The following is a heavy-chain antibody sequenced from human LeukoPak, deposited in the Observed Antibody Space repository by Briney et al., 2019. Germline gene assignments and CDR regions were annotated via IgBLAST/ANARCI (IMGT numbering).Heavy chain of an antibody. Sequence: PSETLSLTCTVSGGAISSGDYFWSWIRQPPGKALEWIAYTYHRGSPFYKSSLKSRVTTSVDTSKNQFSLKLSSMTAADTAVYYCARLVCTSANCYAPSHLDSWGQGILVTVSS. V-gene: IGHV4-30-4*01. CDR1: GGAISSGDYF. J-gene: IGHJ4*02. D-gene: IGHD2-2*01. CDR2: TYHRGSP. CDR3: ARLVCTSANCYAPSHLDS.